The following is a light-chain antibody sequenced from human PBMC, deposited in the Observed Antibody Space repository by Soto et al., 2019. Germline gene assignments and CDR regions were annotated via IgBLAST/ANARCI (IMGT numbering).Light chain of an antibody. V-gene: IGLV2-14*01. CDR3: GSFTSTYVRI. CDR1: SSDVGRYNY. Sequence: QSVLTQPASVSGSPGQSITISCTGTSSDVGRYNYVSWYQQYPGRAPKLIIYEVTNRPSGVSDRFSGSKSGNVASLTISGLQAADEADYYCGSFTSTYVRIFGIGTKVTVL. J-gene: IGLJ1*01. CDR2: EVT.